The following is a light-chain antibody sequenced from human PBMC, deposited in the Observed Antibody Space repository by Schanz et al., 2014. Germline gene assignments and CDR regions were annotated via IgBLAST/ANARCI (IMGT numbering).Light chain of an antibody. V-gene: IGKV1-5*01. Sequence: DIQMPQSPSPLSASVGDRVTITCRASQSISIWLAWYQQKPGKAPKLLIYAASSLESGVPSRFSGSGSGTEFTLTISSLQPGDFATYFCHQYSIYHTFGQGTKLEIK. CDR3: HQYSIYHT. J-gene: IGKJ2*01. CDR1: QSISIW. CDR2: AAS.